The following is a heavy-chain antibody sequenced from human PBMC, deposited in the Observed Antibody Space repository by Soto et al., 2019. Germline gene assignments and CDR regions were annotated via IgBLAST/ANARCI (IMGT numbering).Heavy chain of an antibody. CDR2: IYWDDDK. CDR3: AHIVVAGLGYYFDY. CDR1: GFSLSSTRMA. Sequence: QITLKESGPPLVKPTQTLTLTCTFSGFSLSSTRMAVGWIRQPPGKALEWLALIYWDDDKRYSPFLKSRLTXPXDTSKNQVVLTMSNMDPVDTARYYCAHIVVAGLGYYFDYWGQGTLVTVSS. V-gene: IGHV2-5*02. D-gene: IGHD6-19*01. J-gene: IGHJ4*02.